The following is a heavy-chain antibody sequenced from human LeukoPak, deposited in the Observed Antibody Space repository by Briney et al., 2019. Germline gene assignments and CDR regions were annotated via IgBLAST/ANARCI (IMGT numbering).Heavy chain of an antibody. V-gene: IGHV3-23*01. CDR3: AKQSAGSAAWYSLHYDF. D-gene: IGHD6-13*01. CDR2: ISGGGGGT. J-gene: IGHJ4*02. Sequence: GGSLRLSCAASGFTFSSYAMSWVRQAPGKGLEWVSAISGGGGGTYYADSVKGRFTISRDNSKDTLYLQMNGLRAEDTAVYFCAKQSAGSAAWYSLHYDFWGQGTLVTVSS. CDR1: GFTFSSYA.